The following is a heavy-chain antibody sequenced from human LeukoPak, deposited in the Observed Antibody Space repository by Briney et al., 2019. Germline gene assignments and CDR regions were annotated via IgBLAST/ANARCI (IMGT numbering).Heavy chain of an antibody. CDR1: GGTFSSYA. V-gene: IGHV1-69*05. D-gene: IGHD3-22*01. CDR2: IIPIFGTA. Sequence: GSSVKVSCKASGGTFSSYAISWVLQAPGQGLEWMGRIIPIFGTANYAQKFQGRVTITTDESTSTAYMELSSLRSEDTAVYYCAREGSSGYNNWFDPWGQGTLVTVSS. J-gene: IGHJ5*02. CDR3: AREGSSGYNNWFDP.